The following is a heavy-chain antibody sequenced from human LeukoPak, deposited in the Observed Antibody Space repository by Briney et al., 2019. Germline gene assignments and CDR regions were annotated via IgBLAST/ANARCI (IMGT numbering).Heavy chain of an antibody. V-gene: IGHV4-61*02. D-gene: IGHD6-19*01. CDR2: IYTSGST. Sequence: TSETLSLTCTVSGGSISSGSYYWSWIRQPAGKGLEWIGRIYTSGSTNYNPSLKSRVTISVDTSKNQFSLKLSSVTAADTAVYYCARGSSGWNYYYMDVWGKGTTVTVSS. J-gene: IGHJ6*03. CDR3: ARGSSGWNYYYMDV. CDR1: GGSISSGSYY.